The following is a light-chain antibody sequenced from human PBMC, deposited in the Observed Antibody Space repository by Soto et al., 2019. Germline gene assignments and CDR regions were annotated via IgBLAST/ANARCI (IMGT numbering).Light chain of an antibody. Sequence: ELVLKQSPGTLSLSPEKRATLSCRASQSVSNFLAWYQQKPGQAPRLLIYDASGRATGIPDRFSGSGSGTDFTLTIARLEPEDFAVYYCQEYDGAPITFGLGTRLEIK. V-gene: IGKV3-20*01. CDR3: QEYDGAPIT. J-gene: IGKJ5*01. CDR1: QSVSNF. CDR2: DAS.